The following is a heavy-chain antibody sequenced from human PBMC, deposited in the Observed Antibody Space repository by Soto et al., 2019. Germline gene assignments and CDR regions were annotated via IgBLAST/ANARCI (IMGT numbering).Heavy chain of an antibody. Sequence: AETLSLTCTVSGGTISSYYWSWIRQPPGKGLEWIGYIYYSGSTNYNPSLKSRVTISVDTSKNQFSLKLSSVTAADTAVYYCARWYGGSLDYWGQGTLVTVSS. D-gene: IGHD4-17*01. CDR1: GGTISSYY. CDR2: IYYSGST. CDR3: ARWYGGSLDY. V-gene: IGHV4-59*01. J-gene: IGHJ4*02.